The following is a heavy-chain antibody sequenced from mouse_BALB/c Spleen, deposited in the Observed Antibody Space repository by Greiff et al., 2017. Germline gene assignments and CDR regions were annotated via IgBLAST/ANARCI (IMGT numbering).Heavy chain of an antibody. V-gene: IGHV2-6-7*01. CDR1: GFSLTGYG. CDR3: ARGGGLRRYAMDY. CDR2: IWGDGST. J-gene: IGHJ4*01. D-gene: IGHD2-4*01. Sequence: QVQLQQSGPGLVAPSQSLSITCTVSGFSLTGYGVNWVRQPPGKGLEWLGMIWGDGSTDYNSALKSRLSISKDNSKSQVFLKMNSLQTDDTARYYCARGGGLRRYAMDYWGQGTSVTVSS.